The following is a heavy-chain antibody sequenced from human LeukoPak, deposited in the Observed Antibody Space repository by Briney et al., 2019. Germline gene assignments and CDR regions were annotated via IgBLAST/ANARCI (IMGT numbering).Heavy chain of an antibody. D-gene: IGHD6-19*01. CDR2: FYYSGGT. J-gene: IGHJ4*02. CDR3: ARESHRSGGY. CDR1: GGSISSSDYF. V-gene: IGHV4-39*07. Sequence: NPSETLSLTCTVSGGSISSSDYFWGWIRQPPGKGLEWIGSFYYSGGTYYNPSLKSRVTISVDTSKNQFSLKLSSVTAADTAVYYCARESHRSGGYWGQGTLVTVSS.